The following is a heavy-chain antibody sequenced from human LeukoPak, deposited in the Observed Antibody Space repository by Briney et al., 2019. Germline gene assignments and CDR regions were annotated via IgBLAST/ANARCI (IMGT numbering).Heavy chain of an antibody. CDR2: MNPNSGNT. Sequence: ASVKVSCKASGYTFTSYDINWVRQATGQGLEWTGWMNPNSGNTGYAQKFQGRVTMTRNTSISTAYMELSSLRSEDTAVYYCARYGVPAAQYYFDYWGQGTLVTVSS. CDR1: GYTFTSYD. D-gene: IGHD2-2*01. J-gene: IGHJ4*02. V-gene: IGHV1-8*01. CDR3: ARYGVPAAQYYFDY.